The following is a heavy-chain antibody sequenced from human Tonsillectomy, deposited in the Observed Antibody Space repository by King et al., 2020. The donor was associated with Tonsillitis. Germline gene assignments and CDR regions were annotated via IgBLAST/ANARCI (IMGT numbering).Heavy chain of an antibody. CDR3: AKSRTEMATSPFDN. CDR1: GLTFSSYA. V-gene: IGHV3-23*04. CDR2: ISGSGDRT. J-gene: IGHJ4*02. Sequence: QLVQSGGGVVQPGGSLRLSCAASGLTFSSYAMSLVRQAPGKGLEWVSRISGSGDRTAYAESGKGRFTISRDNFKNTVYLQMSNLRAEDTAVYYCAKSRTEMATSPFDNWGQGTLVTVFS. D-gene: IGHD5-24*01.